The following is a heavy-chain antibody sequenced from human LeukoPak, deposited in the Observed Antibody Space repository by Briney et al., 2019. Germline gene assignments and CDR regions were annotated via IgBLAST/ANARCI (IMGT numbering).Heavy chain of an antibody. D-gene: IGHD1-26*01. Sequence: GASVKVSCKASGYTFTSYGISWVRQAPGQGLEWMGWISAYNGNTNYAQKLQGRVTMTTDTSTSTAYMELRSLRSADTAVYYCARDLYSGSYYDWFDPWGQGTLVTVSS. CDR2: ISAYNGNT. CDR1: GYTFTSYG. CDR3: ARDLYSGSYYDWFDP. J-gene: IGHJ5*02. V-gene: IGHV1-18*01.